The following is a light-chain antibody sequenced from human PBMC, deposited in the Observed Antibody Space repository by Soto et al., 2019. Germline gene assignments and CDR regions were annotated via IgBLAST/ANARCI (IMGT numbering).Light chain of an antibody. CDR2: STN. CDR3: VLYMGGGIYA. CDR1: SGSVSTSYY. J-gene: IGLJ1*01. V-gene: IGLV8-61*01. Sequence: QTVVTQEPSFSVSPGGTVTLTCGLSSGSVSTSYYPSWHQQTPGQAPRTLIYSTNIRSSGVPDRFSGSILGNKAALTITGAQADDESEYYCVLYMGGGIYALGTGTKLTVL.